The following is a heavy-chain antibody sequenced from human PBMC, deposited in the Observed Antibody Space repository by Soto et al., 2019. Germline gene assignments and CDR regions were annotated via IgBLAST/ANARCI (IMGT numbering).Heavy chain of an antibody. V-gene: IGHV4-39*01. CDR2: IYYSGST. CDR3: ARVGMSCTSCPGWYWFDP. CDR1: GGSISSSSYY. D-gene: IGHD2-2*01. J-gene: IGHJ5*02. Sequence: QLLESGPGLVKPSETLSLTCTVSGGSISSSSYYWGWIRQPPAKGLEWIGSIYYSGSTYYNPSLKSRVTISVDTSKNQFSLKLSSVTAADTAVYYCARVGMSCTSCPGWYWFDPWGQGTLVTVSS.